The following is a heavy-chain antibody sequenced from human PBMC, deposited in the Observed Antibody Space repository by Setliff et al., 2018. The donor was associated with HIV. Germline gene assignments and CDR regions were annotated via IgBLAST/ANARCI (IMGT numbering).Heavy chain of an antibody. CDR3: AREHDYSNYRRLDS. D-gene: IGHD4-4*01. J-gene: IGHJ4*02. CDR1: GGSISSSSDY. Sequence: SETLSLTCTVSGGSISSSSDYWGWIRQRPGKGLGWIGNIYYSGRTYYNPSLKSRVTRSVDTSKNQFSLKLTSVTAADTAVYYCAREHDYSNYRRLDSWGQGILVTVSS. V-gene: IGHV4-39*02. CDR2: IYYSGRT.